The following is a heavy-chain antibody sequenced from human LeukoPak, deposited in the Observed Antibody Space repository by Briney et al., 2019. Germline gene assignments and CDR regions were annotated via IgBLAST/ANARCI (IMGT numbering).Heavy chain of an antibody. CDR1: GGTFSSYA. J-gene: IGHJ6*04. D-gene: IGHD3-3*01. CDR3: ARDRKTYYDFWSGPGVAMDV. Sequence: SVKVSCKASGGTFSSYAISWVRQAPGQGLEWMGRIIPILGIANYAQKFQGRVTITTDESTSTAYMELSSLRSEDTAVYYCARDRKTYYDFWSGPGVAMDVWGKGTTVTVSS. V-gene: IGHV1-69*04. CDR2: IIPILGIA.